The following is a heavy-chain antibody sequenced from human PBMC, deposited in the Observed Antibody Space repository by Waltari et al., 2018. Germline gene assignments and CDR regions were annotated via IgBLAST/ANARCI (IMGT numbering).Heavy chain of an antibody. CDR2: IRYDGTNK. D-gene: IGHD1-26*01. Sequence: QVLLVESGGGVVPPGGSLRLSCAASGFNFSNYGVHWVRQAPGKGLEWVAFIRYDGTNKDYADSVKGGFTISRDNSKNTLYLQRFSLRAEDTAVYYCAKVSGIEGYWGQGALVTVAS. CDR3: AKVSGIEGY. J-gene: IGHJ4*02. V-gene: IGHV3-30*02. CDR1: GFNFSNYG.